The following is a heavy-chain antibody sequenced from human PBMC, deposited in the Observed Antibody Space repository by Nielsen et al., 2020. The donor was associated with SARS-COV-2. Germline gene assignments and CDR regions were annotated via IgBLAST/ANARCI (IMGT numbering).Heavy chain of an antibody. CDR1: GFAFTTYG. CDR2: ISDDGRNK. J-gene: IGHJ4*02. Sequence: GESLKISCAASGFAFTTYGMHWVRQAPGKGLEWVAVISDDGRNKYYADSVKGRFTISRDNSKNTLYLQMNNLRVEDTAVYYCASLSAPVDYWGQGVLVTVSS. CDR3: ASLSAPVDY. D-gene: IGHD2/OR15-2a*01. V-gene: IGHV3-33*05.